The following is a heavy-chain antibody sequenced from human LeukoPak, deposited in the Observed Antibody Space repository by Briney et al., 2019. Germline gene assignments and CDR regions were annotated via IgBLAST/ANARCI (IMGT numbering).Heavy chain of an antibody. CDR1: GYTFTGYY. Sequence: ASVKVSYKASGYTFTGYYMHWVRQAPGQGLEWMGWINPNSGDTNYAQKLQGRVTMTTDTSTSTAYMELRSLRSDGTAVYYCARDSDKGCDYWGQGTLVTVSS. CDR3: ARDSDKGCDY. J-gene: IGHJ4*02. V-gene: IGHV1-2*02. D-gene: IGHD3-22*01. CDR2: INPNSGDT.